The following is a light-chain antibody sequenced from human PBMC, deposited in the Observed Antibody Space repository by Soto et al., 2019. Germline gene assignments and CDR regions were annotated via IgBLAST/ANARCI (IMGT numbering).Light chain of an antibody. CDR3: SSYTSSSTLV. CDR1: SSDVGDYNY. CDR2: DVS. V-gene: IGLV2-14*01. J-gene: IGLJ1*01. Sequence: QSALTQPASVSGSPGQSITISCTGTSSDVGDYNYVSWYQQHPGKAPKVMIYDVSNRPSGVSNRFSGSKSGNTASLTISGLQAEGEADYYCSSYTSSSTLVFGTGTKVTV.